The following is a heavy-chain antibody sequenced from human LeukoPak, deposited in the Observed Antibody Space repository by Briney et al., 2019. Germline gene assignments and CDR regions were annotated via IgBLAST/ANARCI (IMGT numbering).Heavy chain of an antibody. CDR3: ARGVKMYGSGQVGSPLFS. CDR2: IYSGGST. V-gene: IGHV3-53*01. Sequence: GGSLRLSCAASGFTVSSNYMSWVRQAPGRGLEWVSVIYSGGSTYYADSVKGRFTISRGNSKNTLYLQMNSLRAEDTAVYYCARGVKMYGSGQVGSPLFSWGQGTLVTVSS. J-gene: IGHJ4*02. D-gene: IGHD3-10*01. CDR1: GFTVSSNY.